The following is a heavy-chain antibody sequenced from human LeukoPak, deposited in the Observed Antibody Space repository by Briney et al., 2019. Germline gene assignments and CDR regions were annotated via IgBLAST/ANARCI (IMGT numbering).Heavy chain of an antibody. CDR1: GYTFNNCG. CDR3: ARYGGGDTWYAHFGMDA. Sequence: ASVKVSCKTSGYTFNNCGINWVRQAPGQGLEWVGWISGYNGNTNYAQKFQGRITMTIDTPTSTGYMELRSLTSDDTAVFYCARYGGGDTWYAHFGMDAWGRGTTVTVSS. CDR2: ISGYNGNT. J-gene: IGHJ6*02. D-gene: IGHD2-21*02. V-gene: IGHV1-18*01.